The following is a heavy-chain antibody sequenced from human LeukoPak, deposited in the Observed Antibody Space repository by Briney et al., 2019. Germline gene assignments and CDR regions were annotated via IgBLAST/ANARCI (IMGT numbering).Heavy chain of an antibody. Sequence: SETLSLTCAVYGGSFSGYYWSWIRQPPVKVLEWIGEINHSGSTNYNPSLKSRVTISVDTSKKQLSLKLSSVAAADTAVYYCARHLYGYYDSSGYYFDYWGQGTLVTVSS. CDR1: GGSFSGYY. V-gene: IGHV4-34*01. CDR2: INHSGST. CDR3: ARHLYGYYDSSGYYFDY. J-gene: IGHJ4*02. D-gene: IGHD3-22*01.